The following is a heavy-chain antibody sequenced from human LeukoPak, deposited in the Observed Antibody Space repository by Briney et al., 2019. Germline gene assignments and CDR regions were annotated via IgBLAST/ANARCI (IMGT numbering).Heavy chain of an antibody. V-gene: IGHV3-48*04. CDR1: GFNFNTYS. Sequence: GGSLRLSCAASGFNFNTYSMNWVRQAPGKGLEWVSYISSSSSTIYYANSMKGRFTISRDNTKNSLYLQMNSLRAEDTAVYYCAGGRTTFDHWGQGTLVTVSS. CDR2: ISSSSSTI. J-gene: IGHJ4*02. D-gene: IGHD2/OR15-2a*01. CDR3: AGGRTTFDH.